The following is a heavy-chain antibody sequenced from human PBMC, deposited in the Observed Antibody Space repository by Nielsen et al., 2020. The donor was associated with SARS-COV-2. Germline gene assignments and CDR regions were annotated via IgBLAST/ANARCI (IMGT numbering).Heavy chain of an antibody. CDR3: ARVRVGTAETPTDGMDV. CDR1: GFALSNYW. D-gene: IGHD1-26*01. Sequence: GESLKISCAASGFALSNYWMHWVRQAPGKGLVWVARMDVDGRSISYGDSFKGRFTISRDNAQNMVYLEMSSLRADDTATYFCARVRVGTAETPTDGMDVWGPGTMVTVSS. J-gene: IGHJ6*02. V-gene: IGHV3-74*03. CDR2: MDVDGRSI.